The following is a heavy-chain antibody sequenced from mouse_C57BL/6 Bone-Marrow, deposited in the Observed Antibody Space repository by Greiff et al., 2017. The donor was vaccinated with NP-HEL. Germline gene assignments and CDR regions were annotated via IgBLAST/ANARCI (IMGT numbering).Heavy chain of an antibody. V-gene: IGHV2-9-1*01. CDR1: GFSLTSYA. CDR2: IWTGGGT. J-gene: IGHJ2*01. D-gene: IGHD1-1*01. CDR3: ARITTVVAYYFDY. Sequence: VQGVESGPGLVAPSQSLSITCTVSGFSLTSYAISWVRQPPGKGLEWLGVIWTGGGTNYNSALKSRLSISKDNSKSQVFLKMNSLQTDDTARYYCARITTVVAYYFDYWGQGTTLTVSS.